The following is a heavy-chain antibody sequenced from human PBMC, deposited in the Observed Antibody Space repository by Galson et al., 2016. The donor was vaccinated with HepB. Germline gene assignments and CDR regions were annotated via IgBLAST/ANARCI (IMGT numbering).Heavy chain of an antibody. D-gene: IGHD3-9*01. J-gene: IGHJ4*02. CDR3: SREPVRLEDLLTCPPKNPDY. CDR2: ISGTGGST. Sequence: SLRLSCAASGFTFSSTAMSWVRQAPGKGLESVSVISGTGGSTYYADSVKGRFTISRDNSKNTLYLQMNSLRAEDTAVYYCSREPVRLEDLLTCPPKNPDYWGQGTLVTVSS. V-gene: IGHV3-23*01. CDR1: GFTFSSTA.